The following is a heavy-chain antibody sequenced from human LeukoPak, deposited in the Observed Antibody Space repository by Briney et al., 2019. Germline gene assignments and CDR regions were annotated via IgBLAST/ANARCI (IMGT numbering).Heavy chain of an antibody. V-gene: IGHV1-69*04. J-gene: IGHJ3*02. CDR3: ARPVDTAMVTPNDAFDI. Sequence: SVKLSCKASGGTCSSYANSWVRQAPAQGLEWMGRIIPILGIANYAQKFQGRVTITADKSTSTAYMELSSLRSEDTAVYYCARPVDTAMVTPNDAFDIWGQGTMVTVSS. CDR1: GGTCSSYA. D-gene: IGHD5-18*01. CDR2: IIPILGIA.